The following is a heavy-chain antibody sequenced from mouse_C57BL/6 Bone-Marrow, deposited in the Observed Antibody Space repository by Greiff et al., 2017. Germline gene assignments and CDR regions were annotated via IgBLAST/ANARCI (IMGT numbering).Heavy chain of an antibody. D-gene: IGHD1-1*01. J-gene: IGHJ2*01. Sequence: VQLQQPGAELVRPGTSVKLSCKASGYTFTSYWMHWVKQRPGQGLEWIGVIDPSDSYTNYNQKFKGKATLTVDTSSSTAYMQLSSLTSEYSAVYYCARWYYYVSSYFYYFDYWGQGTTLTVSS. CDR3: ARWYYYVSSYFYYFDY. CDR1: GYTFTSYW. V-gene: IGHV1-59*01. CDR2: IDPSDSYT.